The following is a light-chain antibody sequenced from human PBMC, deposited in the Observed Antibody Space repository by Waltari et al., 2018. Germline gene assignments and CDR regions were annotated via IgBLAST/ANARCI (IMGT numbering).Light chain of an antibody. V-gene: IGKV3-20*01. J-gene: IGKJ1*01. CDR2: GAS. CDR3: QHYVRLPVT. CDR1: QSVGGS. Sequence: MGLTQSPGTLSLSPGERATLSCWASQSVGGSLAWYQQKPGQAPRLLIYGASSRATGIPDRFSGSGSGTVFSLSISRLEPEDFAVYYCQHYVRLPVTFGQGTKVEIK.